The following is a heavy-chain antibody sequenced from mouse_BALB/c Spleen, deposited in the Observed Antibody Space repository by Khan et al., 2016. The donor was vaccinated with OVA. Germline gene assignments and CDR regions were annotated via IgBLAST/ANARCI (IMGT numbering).Heavy chain of an antibody. J-gene: IGHJ4*01. CDR3: ARSYYKYDGYYAMDY. CDR1: GFSLSRYN. CDR2: IWGGGST. Sequence: VQLQESGPGLVAPSQSLSITCTVSGFSLSRYNINWVRQPPGKGLEWLGMIWGGGSTDYNSTLKSRLSISKDNSKSPVFFKTTNQQADDTAMYYCARSYYKYDGYYAMDYWGQGTSVTVSS. D-gene: IGHD2-14*01. V-gene: IGHV2-6-4*01.